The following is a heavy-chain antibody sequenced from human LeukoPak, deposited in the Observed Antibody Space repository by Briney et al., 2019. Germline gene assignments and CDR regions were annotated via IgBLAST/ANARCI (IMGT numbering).Heavy chain of an antibody. D-gene: IGHD2-21*02. CDR2: IYTTGST. CDR1: GGSISNYY. J-gene: IGHJ3*02. V-gene: IGHV4-4*07. Sequence: SETLSLTCTVSGGSISNYYWSWIRQPAGKGLEWIGRIYTTGSTNYNPSPKSRLTISVDTSQNKFSLKLRSVTAAETAMYNCARDTALWTFDIWGQGTMVTVSS. CDR3: ARDTALWTFDI.